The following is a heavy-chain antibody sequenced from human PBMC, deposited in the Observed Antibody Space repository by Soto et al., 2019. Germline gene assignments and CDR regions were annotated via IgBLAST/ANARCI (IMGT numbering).Heavy chain of an antibody. V-gene: IGHV1-2*04. J-gene: IGHJ5*02. Sequence: GASVKVSCKASGYTFTGYYMHWVRQAPGQGLEWMGWINPNSGGTNYAQEFQGWVTMTRDTSISTAYMELSRLRSDDTAVYYCARHRGPAVSSGWFNWFDPWGQGTLVTVSS. CDR1: GYTFTGYY. CDR2: INPNSGGT. D-gene: IGHD6-19*01. CDR3: ARHRGPAVSSGWFNWFDP.